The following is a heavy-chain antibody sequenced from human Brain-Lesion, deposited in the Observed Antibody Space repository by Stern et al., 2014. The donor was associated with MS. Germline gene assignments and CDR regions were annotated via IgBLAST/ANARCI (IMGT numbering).Heavy chain of an antibody. V-gene: IGHV4-39*01. CDR3: AGEEDIRYCSGGSCTGNWFDP. Sequence: VQLVESGPGLVKPSETLSLTCTVAGGSVSSTSYAWAWIRQPPGKGLEWIGTIYYSGNTYYSPSLKSRLTISLDTSQNQLSLQLGSGTAADTAVYYCAGEEDIRYCSGGSCTGNWFDPWGQGTLVTVSS. D-gene: IGHD2-15*01. CDR2: IYYSGNT. CDR1: GGSVSSTSYA. J-gene: IGHJ5*02.